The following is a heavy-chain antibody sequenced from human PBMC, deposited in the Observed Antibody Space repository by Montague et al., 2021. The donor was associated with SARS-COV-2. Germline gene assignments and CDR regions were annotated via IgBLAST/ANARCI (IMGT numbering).Heavy chain of an antibody. CDR1: GGSISSGSYY. CDR2: IYTSGST. D-gene: IGHD3-22*01. Sequence: TRSLTCTVSGGSISSGSYYWSWIRQPAGKGLEWIGRIYTSGSTNYNPSLKSRVTISVDTSKNQFSLKLSSVTAADTAVYYCASGTYYYDSSGPPSLSWFAFDIWGQGTMVTVSS. CDR3: ASGTYYYDSSGPPSLSWFAFDI. V-gene: IGHV4-61*02. J-gene: IGHJ3*02.